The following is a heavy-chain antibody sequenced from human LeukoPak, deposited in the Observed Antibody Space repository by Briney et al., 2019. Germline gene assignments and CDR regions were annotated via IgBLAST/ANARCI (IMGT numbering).Heavy chain of an antibody. CDR1: GLTFSSYW. Sequence: GGSLRLSCAASGLTFSSYWMHWVSQAPGKGLVWVSRINSEGTSTSSAESVECPFTISRGNAKNTLYLQMNSLRVEDTAVYYCAREEDRGEMVSTDYGMDVWGKGTTVTVSS. CDR3: AREEDRGEMVSTDYGMDV. D-gene: IGHD3-22*01. CDR2: INSEGTST. V-gene: IGHV3-74*01. J-gene: IGHJ6*04.